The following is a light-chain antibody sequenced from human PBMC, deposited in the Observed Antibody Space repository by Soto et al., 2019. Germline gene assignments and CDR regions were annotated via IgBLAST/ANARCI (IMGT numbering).Light chain of an antibody. J-gene: IGLJ2*01. CDR2: SVS. Sequence: QSALTQPASVSGSPGQSITISCSGTSSDIGAYDHVAWFQQFPGKTPKLVIYSVSNRPSGVSYRFSGSKSGNTTSLTISGLQADDEADYYCISYTSSSTLVVFGGGTKLTVL. CDR3: ISYTSSSTLVV. CDR1: SSDIGAYDH. V-gene: IGLV2-14*01.